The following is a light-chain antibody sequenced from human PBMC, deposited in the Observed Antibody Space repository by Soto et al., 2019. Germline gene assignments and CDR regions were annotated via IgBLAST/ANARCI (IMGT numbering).Light chain of an antibody. CDR2: DVS. V-gene: IGLV2-11*01. CDR1: SSDVGAYNF. J-gene: IGLJ2*01. CDR3: CSYAGTYSPV. Sequence: QSALTQPRSVSGSPGQSVTISCTGASSDVGAYNFVSWYQHNPGRAPKLMIFDVSARPSGVPDRFSGSKSGNTASLTISGRQAEDEADYYCCSYAGTYSPVFGGGTKLTVL.